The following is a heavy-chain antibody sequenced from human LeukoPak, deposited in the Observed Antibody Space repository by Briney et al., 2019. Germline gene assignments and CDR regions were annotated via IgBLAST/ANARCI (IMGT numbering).Heavy chain of an antibody. Sequence: SETLSLTCTVSGGSISSYYWSWIRQPPGKGLEWIGYIYYSGSTNYNPSLKSRVTISVDTSKNQFSLKLSSVTAADTAVYYCARVRRGTFDYWGQGTLVTVSS. CDR2: IYYSGST. J-gene: IGHJ4*02. V-gene: IGHV4-59*01. D-gene: IGHD3-16*01. CDR3: ARVRRGTFDY. CDR1: GGSISSYY.